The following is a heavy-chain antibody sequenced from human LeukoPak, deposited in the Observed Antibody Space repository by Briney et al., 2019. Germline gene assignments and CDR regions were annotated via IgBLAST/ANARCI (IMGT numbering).Heavy chain of an antibody. Sequence: SQTLSLTCTVSGGSISSGDYYWSWIRQPPGKGLEWIGYIYYSGSTYYNPSLKSRVTISVDTSKNQFSLKLSSVTAADTAVYYCARVAFEVVRELGTYYYYGKDIWGRGTTVTVSS. J-gene: IGHJ6*02. D-gene: IGHD1-1*01. CDR1: GGSISSGDYY. CDR3: ARVAFEVVRELGTYYYYGKDI. V-gene: IGHV4-30-4*08. CDR2: IYYSGST.